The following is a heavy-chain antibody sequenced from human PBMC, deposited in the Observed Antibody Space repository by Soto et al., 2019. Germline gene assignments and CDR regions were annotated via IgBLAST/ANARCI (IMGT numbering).Heavy chain of an antibody. CDR1: GYTFTSYV. Sequence: QVQLVQSGAEVKEPGASVKVSCRASGYTFTSYVISWVRQAPAQGLEWMGWISAYNGNTNFAQKLQGRVTMTTDPSTSTAYMELRSLRSDDTAVYYCARVVATVAGPYGMDVWGQGTTVTVSS. V-gene: IGHV1-18*01. CDR2: ISAYNGNT. J-gene: IGHJ6*02. CDR3: ARVVATVAGPYGMDV. D-gene: IGHD6-19*01.